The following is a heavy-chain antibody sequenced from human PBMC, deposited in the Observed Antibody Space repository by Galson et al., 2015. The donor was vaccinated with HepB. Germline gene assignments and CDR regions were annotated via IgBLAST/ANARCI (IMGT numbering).Heavy chain of an antibody. CDR1: GFTFSDAW. V-gene: IGHV3-15*01. J-gene: IGHJ4*02. Sequence: SLRLSCAASGFTFSDAWMTWVRQAPGKGLEWIGRIKSKPDGGTPDYAAPVKGRFTISRDDSKNTVFLQMNSLRADDTAVYYCSTGIIGVSFDSTAYYHWGQGTLVTVSS. CDR2: IKSKPDGGTP. D-gene: IGHD3-22*01. CDR3: STGIIGVSFDSTAYYH.